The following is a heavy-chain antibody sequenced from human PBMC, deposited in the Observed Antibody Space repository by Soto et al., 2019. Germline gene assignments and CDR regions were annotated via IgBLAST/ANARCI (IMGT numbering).Heavy chain of an antibody. CDR1: GGSFSGYY. D-gene: IGHD2-15*01. V-gene: IGHV4-34*01. Sequence: SETQSLTCAVYGGSFSGYYWSWIRQPPGKGLEWIGEINHSGSTNYNPSLKSRVTISVDTSKNQFSLKLSSVTAADTAVYYCATSPTCRGGSCYSNFRNWFDPWGQGTLVTVSS. J-gene: IGHJ5*02. CDR2: INHSGST. CDR3: ATSPTCRGGSCYSNFRNWFDP.